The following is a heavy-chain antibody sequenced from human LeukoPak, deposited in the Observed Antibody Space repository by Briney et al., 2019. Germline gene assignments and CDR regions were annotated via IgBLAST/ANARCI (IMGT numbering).Heavy chain of an antibody. J-gene: IGHJ6*04. CDR2: ISSSGSTI. CDR1: GFTFSSYE. V-gene: IGHV3-48*03. Sequence: GGSLRLSCAASGFTFSSYEMHWVRQAPGKGLEWVSYISSSGSTIYYADSVKGRFTISRDNAKSSLYLQMNSLRAEDTAVYYCAELGITMIGGVWGKGTTVTISS. CDR3: AELGITMIGGV. D-gene: IGHD3-10*02.